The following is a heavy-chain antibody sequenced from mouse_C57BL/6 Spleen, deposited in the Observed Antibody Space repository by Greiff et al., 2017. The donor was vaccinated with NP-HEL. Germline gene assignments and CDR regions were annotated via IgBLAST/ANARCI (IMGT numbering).Heavy chain of an antibody. V-gene: IGHV2-5*01. CDR2: IWRGGST. J-gene: IGHJ3*01. CDR3: AKNGDGNYRAWFAY. CDR1: GFSLTSYG. D-gene: IGHD2-1*01. Sequence: VQLQQSGPGLVQPSQSLSITCTVSGFSLTSYGVHWVRQSPGKGLEWLGVIWRGGSTDYNAAFMSRLSITKDNSKSQVFFKMNSLQADDTAIYYCAKNGDGNYRAWFAYWGQGTLVTVSA.